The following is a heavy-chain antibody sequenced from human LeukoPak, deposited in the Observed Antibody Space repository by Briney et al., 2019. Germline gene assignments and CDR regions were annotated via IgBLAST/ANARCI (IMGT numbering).Heavy chain of an antibody. Sequence: KPSETLSLTCAVSGGSISSNSYYWGWIRQPPGKGLEWIGSIYYSGSTYYNPSLKSRVTISVDTSKNQFSLKLSSVTAADTAVYYCARGRITMVRGPLGFFDPWGQGTLVTVSS. D-gene: IGHD3-10*01. V-gene: IGHV4-39*01. CDR1: GGSISSNSYY. CDR2: IYYSGST. CDR3: ARGRITMVRGPLGFFDP. J-gene: IGHJ5*02.